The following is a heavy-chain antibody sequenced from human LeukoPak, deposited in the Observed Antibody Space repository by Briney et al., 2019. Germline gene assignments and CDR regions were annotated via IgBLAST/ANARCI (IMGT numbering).Heavy chain of an antibody. V-gene: IGHV1-2*02. CDR1: GYTFTSYY. Sequence: ASVKVSCKASGYTFTSYYMHWVRQAPGQGLEWMGWINPNSGGTNYAQKFQGRVTMTRDTSISTAYMELSRLRSDDTAVYYCARGRGGPPAYYFDYWGQGTLVTVSS. CDR3: ARGRGGPPAYYFDY. J-gene: IGHJ4*02. CDR2: INPNSGGT.